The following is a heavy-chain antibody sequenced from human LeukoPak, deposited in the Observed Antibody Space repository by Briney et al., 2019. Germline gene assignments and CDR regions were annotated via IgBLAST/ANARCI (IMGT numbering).Heavy chain of an antibody. CDR3: ARDWRGKNYYDSSGYMFEY. V-gene: IGHV3-33*01. CDR2: IWYDGTDK. J-gene: IGHJ4*02. Sequence: QAGRSLRLSCAASGFTFNSFAMHWVRQAPAKGLEWVAVIWYDGTDKYYTDSVKGRLTISRDNSKNTLYLEINSLRAEDTAVYYCARDWRGKNYYDSSGYMFEYWGQGTLVSISS. D-gene: IGHD3-22*01. CDR1: GFTFNSFA.